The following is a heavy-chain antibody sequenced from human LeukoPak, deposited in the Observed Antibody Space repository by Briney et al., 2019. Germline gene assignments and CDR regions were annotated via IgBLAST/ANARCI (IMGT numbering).Heavy chain of an antibody. CDR2: INHSGST. V-gene: IGHV4-34*01. D-gene: IGHD6-19*01. CDR3: ARGPLVSGWYRDFQH. J-gene: IGHJ1*01. CDR1: GGSFSGYY. Sequence: NPSETLSLTCAVYGGSFSGYYWSWIRQPPGKGLEWIGEINHSGSTNYNPSLKSRVTISVDTSKNQFSLKLSSVTAADTAVYYCARGPLVSGWYRDFQHWGQGTPVTVSS.